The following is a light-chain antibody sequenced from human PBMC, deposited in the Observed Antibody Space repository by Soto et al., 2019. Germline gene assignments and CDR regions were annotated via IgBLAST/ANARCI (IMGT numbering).Light chain of an antibody. CDR3: SSYTSSTTRGIYV. J-gene: IGLJ1*01. Sequence: QSALTQPASVSGSPGQSITISCTGTSSDVGGYSYVSWYQQHPGKTPKLMIYEVSNRPSGVSHRFSGSKSGNTASLTISGLQAEDEADYYCSSYTSSTTRGIYVFGTGTKLTVL. CDR1: SSDVGGYSY. V-gene: IGLV2-14*01. CDR2: EVS.